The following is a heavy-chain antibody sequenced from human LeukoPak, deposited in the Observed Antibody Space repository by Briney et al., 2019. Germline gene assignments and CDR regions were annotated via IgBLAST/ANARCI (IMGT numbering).Heavy chain of an antibody. Sequence: SETLSLTCTVSGGSISSYYWSWIRQPPGKGLEWIGYIYYSGSTNYNPSLKSRVTISVDTSKNQFSLKLSSVTAADTAVYYCARSRLPYYYYYGMDVWGKGTTVTVSS. CDR3: ARSRLPYYYYYGMDV. J-gene: IGHJ6*04. CDR2: IYYSGST. D-gene: IGHD2-15*01. V-gene: IGHV4-59*12. CDR1: GGSISSYY.